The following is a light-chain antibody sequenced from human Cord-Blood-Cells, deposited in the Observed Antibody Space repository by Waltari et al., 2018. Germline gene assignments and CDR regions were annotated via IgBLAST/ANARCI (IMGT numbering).Light chain of an antibody. V-gene: IGLV1-47*01. CDR1: SSNIGSNF. J-gene: IGLJ3*02. CDR2: RNN. CDR3: AAWDDSLSGWV. Sequence: QSVLTQPPSASGTPGQRVTISCSGSSSNIGSNFVYWYQQLPGTAHKLLIYRNNQRTSWVRDRFSGSKSGTSASLAISGLQSEDEADYYCAAWDDSLSGWVFGGGTKLTVL.